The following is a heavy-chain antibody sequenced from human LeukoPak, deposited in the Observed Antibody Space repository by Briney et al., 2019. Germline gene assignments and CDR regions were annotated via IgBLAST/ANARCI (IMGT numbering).Heavy chain of an antibody. V-gene: IGHV3-30-3*01. CDR2: MSYHGSSE. D-gene: IGHD4-17*01. J-gene: IGHJ3*02. CDR1: GFTLSKFP. Sequence: GGSLRLSCTASGFTLSKFPMHWVRQAPGKGLDWVAIMSYHGSSEYYADSVKGRFTISRDNSKNTLYLQMNSLRAEDTAVYYCARDVNYGDYRADAFDIWGQGTMVTVSS. CDR3: ARDVNYGDYRADAFDI.